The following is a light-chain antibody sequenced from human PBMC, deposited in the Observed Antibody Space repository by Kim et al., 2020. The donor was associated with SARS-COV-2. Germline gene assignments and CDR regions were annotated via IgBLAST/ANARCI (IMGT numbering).Light chain of an antibody. V-gene: IGLV3-1*01. CDR2: QDS. Sequence: VSPGQTASITCSGDKLGDKYACWYQQKPGQSPVLVIYQDSKRPSGIPERFSGSNSGNTATLTISGTQAMDEADYYCQAWDSSNWVFGGGTKLTVL. J-gene: IGLJ3*02. CDR3: QAWDSSNWV. CDR1: KLGDKY.